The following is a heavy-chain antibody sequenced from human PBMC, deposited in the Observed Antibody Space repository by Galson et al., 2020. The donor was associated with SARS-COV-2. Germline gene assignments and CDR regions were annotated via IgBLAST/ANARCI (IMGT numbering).Heavy chain of an antibody. CDR2: IYWEDTK. V-gene: IGHV2-5*02. Sequence: SGPTLVKPTQTLTLTCTFSGFSLTATAVSVGWIRQPPGKALEWLALIYWEDTKHYSQSLKSRLSITKDTSKNQVVLTMTNMDPLDTGTYYCAHMGAEYSDDLGLYFFDSWGQGALVTVSS. D-gene: IGHD2-21*01. CDR1: GFSLTATAVS. CDR3: AHMGAEYSDDLGLYFFDS. J-gene: IGHJ4*02.